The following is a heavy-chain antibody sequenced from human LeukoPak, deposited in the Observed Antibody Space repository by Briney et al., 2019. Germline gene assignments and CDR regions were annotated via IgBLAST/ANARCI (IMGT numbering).Heavy chain of an antibody. CDR2: ISYDGSNK. J-gene: IGHJ4*02. Sequence: PGGSLRLSCAASGFTFSSYAMHWVRQAPGKGLEWVAVISYDGSNKYYADSVKGRFTISRDNSKNTLYLQMNSLRVEDTAVYYCARDLTPYGDYGVDYWGQGTLVTVSS. CDR3: ARDLTPYGDYGVDY. D-gene: IGHD4-17*01. V-gene: IGHV3-30-3*01. CDR1: GFTFSSYA.